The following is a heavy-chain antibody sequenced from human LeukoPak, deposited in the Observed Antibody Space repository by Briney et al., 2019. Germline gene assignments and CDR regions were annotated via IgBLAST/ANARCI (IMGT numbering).Heavy chain of an antibody. CDR1: GFTFSIYW. CDR2: IKQDGSEK. J-gene: IGHJ4*02. CDR3: ASRGGDYFDY. V-gene: IGHV3-7*01. D-gene: IGHD3-16*01. Sequence: GGSVTLSCAASGFTFSIYWVSGLPEAPGEGLEGVANIKQDGSEKQYGDPEKGRFTISRDNHKHSLYPQMNTLRPEDTPVYYCASRGGDYFDYWGQGTLVTVSS.